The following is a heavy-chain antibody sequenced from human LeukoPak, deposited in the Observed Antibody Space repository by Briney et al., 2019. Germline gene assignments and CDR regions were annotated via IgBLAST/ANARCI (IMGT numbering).Heavy chain of an antibody. CDR3: ARVPSSSWYLDY. V-gene: IGHV4-39*07. Sequence: SETLSLTCTVSGGSISSSSYYWGWIRQPPGKGLEWIGGIYYSGSTYYNPSLKSRVTISVDTSKNQFSLKLSSVTAADTAVYYCARVPSSSWYLDYWGQGTLVTVSS. J-gene: IGHJ4*02. D-gene: IGHD6-13*01. CDR2: IYYSGST. CDR1: GGSISSSSYY.